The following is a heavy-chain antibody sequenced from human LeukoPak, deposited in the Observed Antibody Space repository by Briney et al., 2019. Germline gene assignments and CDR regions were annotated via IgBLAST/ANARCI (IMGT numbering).Heavy chain of an antibody. CDR3: ARDLSVDY. CDR2: ISYDGSNK. J-gene: IGHJ4*02. V-gene: IGHV3-30-3*01. CDR1: GFTFSSYA. D-gene: IGHD2/OR15-2a*01. Sequence: GGSLRLSCAASGFTFSSYAMHWVHQAPGKGLEWVAVISYDGSNKYYADSVKGRFTISRDNSKNTLYLQMNSLRAEDTAVYYCARDLSVDYWGQGTLVTVSS.